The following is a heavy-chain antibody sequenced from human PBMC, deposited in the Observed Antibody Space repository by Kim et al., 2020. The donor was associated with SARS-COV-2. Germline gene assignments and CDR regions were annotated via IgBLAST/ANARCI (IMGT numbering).Heavy chain of an antibody. V-gene: IGHV1-69*06. CDR3: ARSSSYCSGGSCYSDYYYYGMDV. J-gene: IGHJ6*02. CDR2: IIPIFGTA. CDR1: GGTFSSYA. D-gene: IGHD2-15*01. Sequence: SVKVSCKASGGTFSSYAISWVRQAPGQGLEWMGGIIPIFGTANYAQKFQGRVTITADKSTSTAYMELSSLRSEDTAVYYCARSSSYCSGGSCYSDYYYYGMDVWGQGTTVTVSS.